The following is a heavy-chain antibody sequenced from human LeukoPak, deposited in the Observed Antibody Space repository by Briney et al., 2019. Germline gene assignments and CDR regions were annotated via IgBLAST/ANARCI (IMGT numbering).Heavy chain of an antibody. CDR2: ISSSSSTI. V-gene: IGHV3-48*04. D-gene: IGHD3-10*02. CDR3: ARMLASYYYMDV. Sequence: GGSLRPSCAASGFTFSSYSMNWVRQAPGKGLEWVSYISSSSSTIYYADSVKGRFTISRDNAKNSLYLQMNSLRAEDTAVYYCARMLASYYYMDVWGKGTTVTVSS. J-gene: IGHJ6*03. CDR1: GFTFSSYS.